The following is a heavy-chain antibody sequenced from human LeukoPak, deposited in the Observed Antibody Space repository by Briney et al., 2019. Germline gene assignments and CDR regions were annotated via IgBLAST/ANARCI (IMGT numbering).Heavy chain of an antibody. CDR3: ARAPLRYFDWLSLYYFDY. J-gene: IGHJ4*02. Sequence: ASVKVSCKASGYTFTSYYMHWVRQAPGQGLEWMGIINPSGGSTSYAQKFQGRVTMTRDTSTSTVYMELSSLGSEDTAVYYCARAPLRYFDWLSLYYFDYWGQGTLVTVSS. D-gene: IGHD3-9*01. V-gene: IGHV1-46*01. CDR1: GYTFTSYY. CDR2: INPSGGST.